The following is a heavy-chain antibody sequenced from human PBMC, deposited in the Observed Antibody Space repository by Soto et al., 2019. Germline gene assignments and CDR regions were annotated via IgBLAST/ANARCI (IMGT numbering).Heavy chain of an antibody. CDR3: AREFCNGGTCQLFFDY. J-gene: IGHJ4*02. CDR2: ISGGGGTT. CDR1: GFTFSSYA. D-gene: IGHD2-15*01. V-gene: IGHV3-23*01. Sequence: GGSLRLSCAASGFTFSSYAMSWVRQAPGKGLEWVSAISGGGGTTYYADSVKGRFTISRDNSKNTLYLQMGSLRAEDTAVYYCAREFCNGGTCQLFFDYWGQGTLVTVSS.